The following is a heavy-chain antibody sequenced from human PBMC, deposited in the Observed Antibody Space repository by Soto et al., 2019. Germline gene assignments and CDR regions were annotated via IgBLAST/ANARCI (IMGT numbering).Heavy chain of an antibody. CDR1: GYTFTSYY. D-gene: IGHD2-15*01. J-gene: IGHJ3*02. V-gene: IGHV1-2*04. CDR2: INPNSGGT. Sequence: ASVKVSCKASGYTFTSYYMHWVRQAPGQGLEWMGWINPNSGGTNYAQKFQGWVTMTRDTSISTAYMELSRLGSDDTAVYYCARVGYCNGGSCPHGAFDIWGQGTMVTVSS. CDR3: ARVGYCNGGSCPHGAFDI.